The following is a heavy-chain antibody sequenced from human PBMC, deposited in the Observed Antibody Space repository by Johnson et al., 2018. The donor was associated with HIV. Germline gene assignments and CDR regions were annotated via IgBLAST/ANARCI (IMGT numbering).Heavy chain of an antibody. CDR3: AKDRRITGTIPFYAFDI. Sequence: EVQLVESGGGLVKPGGSLRLSCAASGFTVSRNYMSWVRQAPGKGLEWVSVIYSGGSTYHADSVKGRFTISRDNSKNTLYLQMNSLRAEDTAVYYCAKDRRITGTIPFYAFDIWGQGTMVTVSS. D-gene: IGHD1-7*01. CDR1: GFTVSRNY. J-gene: IGHJ3*02. CDR2: IYSGGST. V-gene: IGHV3-66*01.